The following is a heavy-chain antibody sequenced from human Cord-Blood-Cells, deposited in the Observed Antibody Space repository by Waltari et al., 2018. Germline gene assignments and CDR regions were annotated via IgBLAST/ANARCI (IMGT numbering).Heavy chain of an antibody. CDR2: IVPCLGNA. J-gene: IGHJ4*02. Sequence: QVQLVQSGAEVKKPGSSVKVSCKASGGTFSSYAISWVRQAPGQGREWRGGIVPCLGNANHARKCTGRVTMTRDKSTRTAYRGVRSLGSEDTAVYYCAGGVGWGRSLDYWGQGTLVTVSS. CDR3: AGGVGWGRSLDY. D-gene: IGHD1-26*01. CDR1: GGTFSSYA. V-gene: IGHV1-69*10.